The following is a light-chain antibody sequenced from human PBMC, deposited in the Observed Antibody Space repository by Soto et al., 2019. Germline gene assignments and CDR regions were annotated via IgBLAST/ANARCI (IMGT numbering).Light chain of an antibody. V-gene: IGKV1-5*03. J-gene: IGKJ1*01. CDR2: KAS. Sequence: DIQMTQSPSTLSASVGDRVTITCRASQSISSWLAWYQQKPGKAPKLLIYKASSLESGVPSRSSGSGSGTELTLTISSLQPDDFATYYCQQYNRLRTFGQGTKGEIK. CDR3: QQYNRLRT. CDR1: QSISSW.